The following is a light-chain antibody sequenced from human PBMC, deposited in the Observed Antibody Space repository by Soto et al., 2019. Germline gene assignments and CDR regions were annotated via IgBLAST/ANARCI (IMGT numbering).Light chain of an antibody. J-gene: IGKJ5*01. CDR1: QNINNN. CDR3: QQYNDWPPIT. Sequence: MRQSPATVSVSPGERATLSCGASQNINNNLAWYQQKPGQVPRLLIYYASTRATGIPARFSGSGSGTEFTLTISSLQSEDFALYYCQQYNDWPPITFGQGTRLEIK. V-gene: IGKV3-15*01. CDR2: YAS.